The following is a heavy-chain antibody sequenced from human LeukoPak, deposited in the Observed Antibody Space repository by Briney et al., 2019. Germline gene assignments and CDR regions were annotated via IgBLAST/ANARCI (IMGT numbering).Heavy chain of an antibody. J-gene: IGHJ4*02. Sequence: SQTLSLTCAISGDSVSSNSAAWNWIRQSPSRGLEWLGRTYYRSKWYNDYAVSVKSRITINPDTSKNQFSLQMNSETPEDTAVYYCARGAYSSGWYLFDSWGQGTLVTVSS. CDR1: GDSVSSNSAA. D-gene: IGHD6-19*01. CDR3: ARGAYSSGWYLFDS. V-gene: IGHV6-1*01. CDR2: TYYRSKWYN.